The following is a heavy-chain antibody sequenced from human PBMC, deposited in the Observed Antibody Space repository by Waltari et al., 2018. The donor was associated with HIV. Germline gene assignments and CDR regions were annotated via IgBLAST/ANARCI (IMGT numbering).Heavy chain of an antibody. J-gene: IGHJ4*02. CDR3: AKDYSGSYTRGYSDY. D-gene: IGHD1-26*01. CDR2: ISGSGGST. Sequence: EVQLLESGGGLGQPGGSLRLSCAASGFTFINYAMSWVRQAPGKGLECVSGISGSGGSTYYADSVKGRFTISRDNSKNTLYLQMNSLRADDTALYYCAKDYSGSYTRGYSDYWGQGTLVTVSS. CDR1: GFTFINYA. V-gene: IGHV3-23*01.